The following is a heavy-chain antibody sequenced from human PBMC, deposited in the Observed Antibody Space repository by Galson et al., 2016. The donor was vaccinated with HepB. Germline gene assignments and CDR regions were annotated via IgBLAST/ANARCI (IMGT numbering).Heavy chain of an antibody. CDR2: ISGSGGNT. CDR3: AKDSGSMIVVATTLDY. V-gene: IGHV3-23*01. J-gene: IGHJ4*02. Sequence: SLRLSCAASGFTFSRYAMSWVRQAPGKGLEWVSGISGSGGNTYYADSVKGRFTISRDNSKNTLYLQMNSLRAEDTAVYYCAKDSGSMIVVATTLDYWGQGTLVTCSS. CDR1: GFTFSRYA. D-gene: IGHD3-22*01.